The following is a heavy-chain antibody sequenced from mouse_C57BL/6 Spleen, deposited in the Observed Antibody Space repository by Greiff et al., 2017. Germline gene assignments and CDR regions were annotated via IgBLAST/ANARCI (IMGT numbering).Heavy chain of an antibody. Sequence: QVQLQQPGAELVKPGASVKLSCKASGYTFTSYWMHWVKQRPGRGLGWIGRIDPNSGGTKYNEKFKSKATLTVDKPSSTAYMQLSSLTSEDSAGYYCARYTTVVAGDYWGQGTTLTVSS. CDR1: GYTFTSYW. J-gene: IGHJ2*01. D-gene: IGHD1-1*01. V-gene: IGHV1-72*01. CDR3: ARYTTVVAGDY. CDR2: IDPNSGGT.